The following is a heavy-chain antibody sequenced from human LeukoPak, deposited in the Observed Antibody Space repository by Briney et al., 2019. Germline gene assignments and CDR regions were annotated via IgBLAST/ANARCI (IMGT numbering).Heavy chain of an antibody. V-gene: IGHV4-34*01. CDR3: ATLGGLYYESHGYPDFDH. Sequence: SETLSLTCSVSGGSLSPYYWSWIRQPPGGGLEWLGEINQSGSTNYNPSLKSRVTISVEKFKNQFSLEVTSVTAADTAIYYCATLGGLYYESHGYPDFDHWGQGTLVTVSS. J-gene: IGHJ4*02. D-gene: IGHD3-22*01. CDR2: INQSGST. CDR1: GGSLSPYY.